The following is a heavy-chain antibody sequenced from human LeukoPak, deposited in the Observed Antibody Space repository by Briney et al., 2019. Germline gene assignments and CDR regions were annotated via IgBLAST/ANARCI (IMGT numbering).Heavy chain of an antibody. Sequence: PSETLSLTCAVYGGSFSGYYWSWIRQPPGKGLEWIGEINHSGSTNYNPSLKSRVTISVDTSKNQFSLKLSSVTVADTAVYYCARGLEGGELVFDYWGQGTLVTVSS. J-gene: IGHJ4*02. CDR2: INHSGST. D-gene: IGHD3-16*01. CDR3: ARGLEGGELVFDY. CDR1: GGSFSGYY. V-gene: IGHV4-34*01.